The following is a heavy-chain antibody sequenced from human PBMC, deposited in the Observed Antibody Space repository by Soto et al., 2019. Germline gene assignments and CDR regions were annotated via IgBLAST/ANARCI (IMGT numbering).Heavy chain of an antibody. D-gene: IGHD3-22*01. J-gene: IGHJ4*02. V-gene: IGHV3-74*01. CDR1: TFSSYW. CDR3: VKGEYYYDSSGYYPFDY. CDR2: INSDGSST. Sequence: TFSSYWMHWVRQAPGKGLVWVSRINSDGSSTSYADSVKGRFTISRDNSKNTVYLQMSSLRVEDTAVYYCVKGEYYYDSSGYYPFDYWGQGTLVTVSS.